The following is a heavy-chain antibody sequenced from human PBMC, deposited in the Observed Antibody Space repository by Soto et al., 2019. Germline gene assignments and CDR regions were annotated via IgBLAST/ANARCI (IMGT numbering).Heavy chain of an antibody. D-gene: IGHD3-10*01. V-gene: IGHV1-2*04. CDR1: GYTYTGYY. J-gene: IGHJ6*02. Sequence: ASVKVSCKASGYTYTGYYIHWVRQAPGQGLEWMGWINPNSGGTNYAQKFQGWVTMTRDTSISTAYMELSRLRSDDTAVYYCARGGSLWFGELSAYYYGMDVWGQGNTVTVS. CDR3: ARGGSLWFGELSAYYYGMDV. CDR2: INPNSGGT.